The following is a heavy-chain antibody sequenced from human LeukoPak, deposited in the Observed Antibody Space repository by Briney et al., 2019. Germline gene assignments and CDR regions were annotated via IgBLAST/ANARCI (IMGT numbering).Heavy chain of an antibody. J-gene: IGHJ4*02. D-gene: IGHD5-12*01. Sequence: GASVKVSCKASGYTFTSYGISWVRQAPGQGLEWMGWINPNSGGTNYAQKFQGRVTMTRDTSISTAYMELSRLRSDDTAVYFCARDRGSGYYSDLDYWGQGTLVTVSS. CDR1: GYTFTSYG. CDR2: INPNSGGT. CDR3: ARDRGSGYYSDLDY. V-gene: IGHV1-2*02.